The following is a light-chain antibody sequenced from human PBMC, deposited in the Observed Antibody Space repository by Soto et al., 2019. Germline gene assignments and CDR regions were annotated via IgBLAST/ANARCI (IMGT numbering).Light chain of an antibody. CDR3: SSYTSSSTVV. CDR2: EVS. J-gene: IGLJ2*01. Sequence: QSALTQPASVSGSPGQSITISCTGTSSDVGGYNYVSWYQQHPGKAPKLMIDEVSNRPSGVSNRLYGSKSGNTASLTSSGLQAEYEAEYYCSSYTSSSTVVFGVGTKLTVL. V-gene: IGLV2-14*01. CDR1: SSDVGGYNY.